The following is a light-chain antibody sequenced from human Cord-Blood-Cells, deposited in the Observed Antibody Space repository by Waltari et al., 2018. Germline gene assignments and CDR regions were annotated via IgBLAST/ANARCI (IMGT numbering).Light chain of an antibody. Sequence: QPVLTQSSSASASLGSSVKLTCTLRRGHSSYIPAWHQQQPWKAPRYLMKLEGSGSYNKGSGVPDRLSGTCAGADRYLTISSRRSEDEADYYCETWDSNIWVVGGGTKLTV. J-gene: IGLJ3*02. CDR1: RGHSSYI. CDR2: LEGSGSY. V-gene: IGLV4-60*03. CDR3: ETWDSNIWV.